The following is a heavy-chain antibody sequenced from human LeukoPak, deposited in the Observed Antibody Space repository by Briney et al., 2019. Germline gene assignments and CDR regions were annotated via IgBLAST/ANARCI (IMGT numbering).Heavy chain of an antibody. CDR2: INIGNGNT. Sequence: ASVKVSCKASGYTFINHAIHWVRQAPGQRFEWMGWINIGNGNTKYSQNFQGRLTISRDTSATTAYMDLSSLRSEDTAVFYCARRLGRSFDYWGQGTLVTVSS. D-gene: IGHD2-21*01. CDR3: ARRLGRSFDY. V-gene: IGHV1-3*04. CDR1: GYTFINHA. J-gene: IGHJ4*02.